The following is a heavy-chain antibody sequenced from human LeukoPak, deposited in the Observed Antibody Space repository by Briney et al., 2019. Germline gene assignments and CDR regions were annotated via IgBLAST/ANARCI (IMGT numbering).Heavy chain of an antibody. J-gene: IGHJ4*02. D-gene: IGHD5-24*01. Sequence: PSETLSLTCTVSGGSISSYYWSWLRQPPGKGLEGIGYIYYSGSTNYNPSLKSRVTISVDTSKNQFSLKLSSVTAADTAVYYCARGGRDGYNYGYWGQGTLVTVSS. V-gene: IGHV4-59*01. CDR2: IYYSGST. CDR3: ARGGRDGYNYGY. CDR1: GGSISSYY.